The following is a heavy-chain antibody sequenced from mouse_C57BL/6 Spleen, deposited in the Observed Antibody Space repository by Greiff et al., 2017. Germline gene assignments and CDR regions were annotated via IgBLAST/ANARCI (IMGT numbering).Heavy chain of an antibody. D-gene: IGHD2-1*01. Sequence: VQLQQPGAELVRPGSSVKLSCKASGYTFTSYWMHWVKQRPIQGLEWIGNIDPSDSETHYNQKFKDKATLTVDTSSSTAYMQLSSLTSEDSAVYYWAIYYASSWFAYWGQGALVTVSA. J-gene: IGHJ3*01. V-gene: IGHV1-52*01. CDR3: AIYYASSWFAY. CDR1: GYTFTSYW. CDR2: IDPSDSET.